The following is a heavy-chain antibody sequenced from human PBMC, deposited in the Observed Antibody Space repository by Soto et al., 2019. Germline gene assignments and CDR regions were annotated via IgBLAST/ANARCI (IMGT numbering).Heavy chain of an antibody. D-gene: IGHD3-3*01. CDR1: GFTLSRHT. V-gene: IGHV3-23*01. CDR2: ISDGGGNV. J-gene: IGHJ4*02. Sequence: QTGGSLRLSCAASGFTLSRHTMNWVRQAPGKGLEWVAMISDGGGNVYYADAVKGRFTVSRDNYRDFVYLEISSLTGDDAAVYYCAKDFERSAFDHWGQGTPVTVSS. CDR3: AKDFERSAFDH.